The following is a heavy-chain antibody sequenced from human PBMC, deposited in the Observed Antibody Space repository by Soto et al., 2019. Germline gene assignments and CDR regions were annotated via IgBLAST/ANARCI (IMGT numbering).Heavy chain of an antibody. J-gene: IGHJ6*02. CDR3: ASGKTRTARPSLRYYYYGLDV. CDR2: INHSGTT. CDR1: GGPFSGYY. Sequence: SETLSGTCVKYGGPFSGYYWTWIRQPPGKGLEWIGEINHSGTTNYSPSLKRRVSISVDTSKDKFSLNLSSVTAADTAVYYCASGKTRTARPSLRYYYYGLDVWGQGTTVTVSS. D-gene: IGHD6-6*01. V-gene: IGHV4-34*01.